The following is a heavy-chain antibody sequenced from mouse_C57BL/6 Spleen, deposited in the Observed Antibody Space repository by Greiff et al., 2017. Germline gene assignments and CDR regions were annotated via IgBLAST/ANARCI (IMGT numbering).Heavy chain of an antibody. CDR3: ARFDTTVRGEY. J-gene: IGHJ2*01. D-gene: IGHD1-1*01. CDR2: IYPGSGST. CDR1: GYTFTSYW. V-gene: IGHV1-55*01. Sequence: QVQLQQSGAELVKPGASVKMSCKASGYTFTSYWITWVKQRPGQGLEWIGDIYPGSGSTNYNEKFKSKATLTVDTSSSTAYMQLSSLTSEDSAVYYCARFDTTVRGEYWGQGATLTVSS.